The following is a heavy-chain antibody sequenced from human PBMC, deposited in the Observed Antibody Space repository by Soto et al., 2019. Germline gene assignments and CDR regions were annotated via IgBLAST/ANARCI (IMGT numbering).Heavy chain of an antibody. CDR2: INAGNGNT. D-gene: IGHD5-12*01. J-gene: IGHJ4*02. Sequence: GASVKVSCKASAYTFTTYAMHWVRQAPGQRLEWMGWINAGNGNTKYSQKFQGRVTITRDTSASTAYMELSSLRSEDTAVYYCARVGVATKIPYPPHYFDYWGQRTLVTVSS. CDR3: ARVGVATKIPYPPHYFDY. V-gene: IGHV1-3*01. CDR1: AYTFTTYA.